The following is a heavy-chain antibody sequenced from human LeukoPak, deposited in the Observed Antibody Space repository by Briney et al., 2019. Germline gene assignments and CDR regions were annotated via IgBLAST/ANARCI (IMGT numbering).Heavy chain of an antibody. J-gene: IGHJ4*02. CDR2: ISSSSSYI. V-gene: IGHV3-21*01. Sequence: GGSLRLSCAASGFTFSSYSMNWVRQAPGKGLEWVSSISSSSSYIYYAGSVKGRFTISRDNAKNSLYLQMNSLRAEDTAVYYCARVGVYGDFGYWGQGTLVTVSS. CDR3: ARVGVYGDFGY. CDR1: GFTFSSYS. D-gene: IGHD4-17*01.